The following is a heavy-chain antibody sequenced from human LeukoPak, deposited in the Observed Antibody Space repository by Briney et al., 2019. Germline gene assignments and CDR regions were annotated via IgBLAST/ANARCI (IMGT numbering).Heavy chain of an antibody. CDR3: ARDLITMVRGVMSWFDP. CDR1: GYTFTSYG. J-gene: IGHJ5*02. Sequence: GASVKVSCKASGYTFTSYGISWVRQAPGQGLEWMGWISAYNGNTNYAQKLQGGVTMTTDTSTSTAYMELRSLRSDDTAVYYCARDLITMVRGVMSWFDPWGQGTLVTVSS. V-gene: IGHV1-18*01. D-gene: IGHD3-10*01. CDR2: ISAYNGNT.